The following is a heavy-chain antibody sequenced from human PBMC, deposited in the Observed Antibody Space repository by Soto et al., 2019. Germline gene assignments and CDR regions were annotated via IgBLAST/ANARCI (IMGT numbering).Heavy chain of an antibody. V-gene: IGHV1-69*04. CDR1: GYMFTSYG. D-gene: IGHD3-22*01. CDR3: ARSYYDTTGFAVDP. J-gene: IGHJ5*02. CDR2: IIPILGIA. Sequence: ASVKVSCKASGYMFTSYGISWVRQAPGQGLEWMGRIIPILGIANYAQKFQGRVTITADKSTSTAYMELSSLRSEDTAVYYCARSYYDTTGFAVDPWGQGTLVTVSS.